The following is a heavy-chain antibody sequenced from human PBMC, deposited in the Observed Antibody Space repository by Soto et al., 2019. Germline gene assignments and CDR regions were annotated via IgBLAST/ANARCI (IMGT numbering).Heavy chain of an antibody. V-gene: IGHV4-59*01. CDR2: IYSSGST. CDR3: ARELTQIDARGMDV. Sequence: PSETLSLTCTVSGGSIINYYWSWIRQSPGKGLEWIGYIYSSGSTSYNPFLKSRVTISVDTSKNQLSLKMTSVTAADTAIYYCARELTQIDARGMDVWGQGTTATVSS. CDR1: GGSIINYY. J-gene: IGHJ6*02. D-gene: IGHD2-21*01.